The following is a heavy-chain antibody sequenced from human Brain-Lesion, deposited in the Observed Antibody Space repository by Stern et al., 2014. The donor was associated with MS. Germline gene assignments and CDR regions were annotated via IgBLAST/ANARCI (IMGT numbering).Heavy chain of an antibody. CDR2: VNNDGRRT. Sequence: EVQLVQSGGGFVQPGGSLRLSCAASGFTFSNYWMNWVRQAPGKGLVCVSRVNNDGRRTSYADSVKGRFTMSRDNAKNTLYLQMNSLRVEDTAIYYCARGERWFDSWGQGTLVTVSS. V-gene: IGHV3-74*02. J-gene: IGHJ5*01. CDR3: ARGERWFDS. CDR1: GFTFSNYW. D-gene: IGHD3-10*01.